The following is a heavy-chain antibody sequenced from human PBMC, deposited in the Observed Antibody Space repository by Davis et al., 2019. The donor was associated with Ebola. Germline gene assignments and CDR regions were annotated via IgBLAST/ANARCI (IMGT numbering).Heavy chain of an antibody. Sequence: GESLKISCAASGFTFSSYAMRWVRQAPGKGLEWVSAISGSGGSTYYADSVKGRFTISRDNSKNTLYLQMNSLRAEDTAVYYCAKNGGTVKDYFDYWGQGTLVTVSS. V-gene: IGHV3-23*01. CDR1: GFTFSSYA. D-gene: IGHD4-17*01. CDR2: ISGSGGST. CDR3: AKNGGTVKDYFDY. J-gene: IGHJ4*02.